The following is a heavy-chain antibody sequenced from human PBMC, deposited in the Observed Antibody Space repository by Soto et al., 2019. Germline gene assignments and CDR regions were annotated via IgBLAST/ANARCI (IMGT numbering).Heavy chain of an antibody. Sequence: QVQLQESGPGLVKPSETLSLTCTVSGGSISSYYWSWIRQPPGKGLEWIGYIYYSGSTNYNPSLKIRVTISVDTSKNQFSLKLSSVTAADTAVYYCARGQYYFDYWGQGTLVTVSS. J-gene: IGHJ4*02. V-gene: IGHV4-59*08. CDR1: GGSISSYY. CDR2: IYYSGST. CDR3: ARGQYYFDY. D-gene: IGHD6-19*01.